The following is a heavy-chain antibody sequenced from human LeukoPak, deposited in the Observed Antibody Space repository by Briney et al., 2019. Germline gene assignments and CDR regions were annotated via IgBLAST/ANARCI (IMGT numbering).Heavy chain of an antibody. Sequence: SEXXSLTCTVSGDSISSSSYYWGWVRQPPGKGLEWMGDIYYSGSSYDSPSMKRRVTIYVDKYKNQFSLKLRSVTAADTAVYSCARRRYYDSTGFLDWGQGSLVSVSS. D-gene: IGHD3-22*01. CDR3: ARRRYYDSTGFLD. J-gene: IGHJ1*01. V-gene: IGHV4-39*01. CDR2: IYYSGSS. CDR1: GDSISSSSYY.